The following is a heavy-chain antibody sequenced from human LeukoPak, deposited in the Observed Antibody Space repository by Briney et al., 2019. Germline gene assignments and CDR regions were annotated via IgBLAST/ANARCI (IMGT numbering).Heavy chain of an antibody. Sequence: GGSLRLSCAASGFTFSSYAMHWVRQAPGKGLEWVAFISYDGSNKYYADSVKGRFTISRDNSKNTLYLQMNSLRAEDTAVYYCARDLEENYYYYGMDVWGQGTTVTVSS. V-gene: IGHV3-30-3*01. J-gene: IGHJ6*02. CDR1: GFTFSSYA. CDR3: ARDLEENYYYYGMDV. CDR2: ISYDGSNK.